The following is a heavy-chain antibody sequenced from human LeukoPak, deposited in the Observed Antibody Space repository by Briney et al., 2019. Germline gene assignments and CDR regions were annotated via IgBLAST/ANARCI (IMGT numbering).Heavy chain of an antibody. CDR2: IYYTGST. CDR3: ARDQGWHQVGSEYFDH. CDR1: GGSISSYF. Sequence: SSETLFLTCTVSGGSISSYFWTWIRQSPGKGLERIGNIYYTGSTNYNPSLKSRVTMSIDPPRNQFSLKLSSVTAADTAVYYCARDQGWHQVGSEYFDHWGQDTLATVSS. V-gene: IGHV4-59*01. D-gene: IGHD1-26*01. J-gene: IGHJ1*01.